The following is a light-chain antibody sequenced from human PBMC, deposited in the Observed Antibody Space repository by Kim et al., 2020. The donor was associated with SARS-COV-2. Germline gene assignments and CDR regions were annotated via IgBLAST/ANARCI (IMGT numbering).Light chain of an antibody. Sequence: QSALTQPPSVSGSPGQSVTISCTGTNSDIGSYNPVSWYQQHPGTTPKLMIYDVSKRPSGVPDRFSGSKSGNTASLTISGLQAEDEADYYCSSYTSSSTVVFGGGTQLTVL. CDR3: SSYTSSSTVV. CDR1: NSDIGSYNP. J-gene: IGLJ3*02. V-gene: IGLV2-18*02. CDR2: DVS.